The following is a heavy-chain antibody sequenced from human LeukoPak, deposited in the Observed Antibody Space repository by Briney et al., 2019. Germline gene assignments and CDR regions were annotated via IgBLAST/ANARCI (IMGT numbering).Heavy chain of an antibody. J-gene: IGHJ6*02. D-gene: IGHD6-19*01. V-gene: IGHV4-34*01. CDR2: INHSGST. CDR3: ARVYSSGWPAYYYYSMDV. Sequence: SETLSLTCAVYGGSFSGYYWSWIRQPPGKGLEWIGEINHSGSTNYNPSLKSRVTISVDTSKNQFSLKLSSVTAADTAVYYCARVYSSGWPAYYYYSMDVWGQGTTVTVSS. CDR1: GGSFSGYY.